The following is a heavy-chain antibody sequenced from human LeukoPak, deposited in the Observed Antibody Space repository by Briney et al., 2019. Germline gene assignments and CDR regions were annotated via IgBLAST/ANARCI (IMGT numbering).Heavy chain of an antibody. V-gene: IGHV3-7*02. J-gene: IGHJ5*02. Sequence: GGSLRLSCAASGVMFPSYWMTWVRQAPGKGLEWVANIKQDGSEKYYVDSVKGRFTISRDNAKNSVYLQMNSLGADDTAVYYCARGPYSTFTSNWFDPWGQGTLVTVSS. CDR2: IKQDGSEK. CDR1: GVMFPSYW. D-gene: IGHD6-13*01. CDR3: ARGPYSTFTSNWFDP.